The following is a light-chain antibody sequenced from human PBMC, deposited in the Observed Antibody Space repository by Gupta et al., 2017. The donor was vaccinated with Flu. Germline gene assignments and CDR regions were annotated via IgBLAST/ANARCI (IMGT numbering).Light chain of an antibody. CDR1: QSLLHSNGYNY. J-gene: IGKJ1*01. CDR2: LGS. CDR3: MQNLQTLT. V-gene: IGKV2-28*01. Sequence: DIVMTQSPLSLPVTPGEPASISCRSSQSLLHSNGYNYLDWYLQKPGQSPQLLFYLGSKRACGVPDRFSGSGSGTDFTLKISREEAEDVGVYYCMQNLQTLTFGQGTKVEIK.